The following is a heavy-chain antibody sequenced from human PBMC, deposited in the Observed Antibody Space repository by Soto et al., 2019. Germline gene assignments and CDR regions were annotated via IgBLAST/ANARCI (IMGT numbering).Heavy chain of an antibody. J-gene: IGHJ4*02. V-gene: IGHV3-33*01. CDR2: IWYDGSNK. CDR1: GFTFSSYG. D-gene: IGHD2-15*01. CDR3: ARDGYCSGGSCYSVAVFDY. Sequence: QVQLVESGGGVVQPGRSLRLSCAASGFTFSSYGMHWVRQAPGKGLEWVAVIWYDGSNKYYADSVKGRFTISRDNSKNTLYLQMNSLRADDTAVYYCARDGYCSGGSCYSVAVFDYWGKGTLVTVSS.